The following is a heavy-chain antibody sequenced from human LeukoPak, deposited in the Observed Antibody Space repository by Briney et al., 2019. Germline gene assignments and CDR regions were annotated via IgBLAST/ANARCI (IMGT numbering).Heavy chain of an antibody. Sequence: GESLKISCKGSGYSFTSYWIGWVRQMPGKGLEWMGIIYPGDSDTRYSPSFQGQVTISADKSISTAYLQWSSLKASDTAIYYCARHTREGASDTPFDYWGQGTLVTVSS. CDR1: GYSFTSYW. J-gene: IGHJ4*02. CDR3: ARHTREGASDTPFDY. CDR2: IYPGDSDT. V-gene: IGHV5-51*01. D-gene: IGHD2-15*01.